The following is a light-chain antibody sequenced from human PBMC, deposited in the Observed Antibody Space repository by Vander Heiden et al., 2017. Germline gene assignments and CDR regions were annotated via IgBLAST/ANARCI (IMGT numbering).Light chain of an antibody. J-gene: IGKJ2*01. CDR3: QQNNRHHT. Sequence: ASQNINNYVNWYQQQPGKAPKLLIFAASNLQSGVPSRFSGSGSGRDFTLTISSLHPEDFATYYCQQNNRHHTFRQGTKLEI. CDR1: QNINNY. CDR2: AAS. V-gene: IGKV1-39*01.